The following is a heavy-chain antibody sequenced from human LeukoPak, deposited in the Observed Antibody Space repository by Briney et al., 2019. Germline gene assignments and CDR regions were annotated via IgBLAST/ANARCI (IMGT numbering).Heavy chain of an antibody. D-gene: IGHD5-12*01. Sequence: PSETLSLTCTVSGGSISSYYWSWIRQPPGKGLEWIGYIYYSGSTSYNPSLKSRVTISVDTSKNQFSLKLSSVTAADTAVYYCASHSGGYAYWGQGTLVTVSS. CDR1: GGSISSYY. J-gene: IGHJ4*02. V-gene: IGHV4-59*12. CDR3: ASHSGGYAY. CDR2: IYYSGST.